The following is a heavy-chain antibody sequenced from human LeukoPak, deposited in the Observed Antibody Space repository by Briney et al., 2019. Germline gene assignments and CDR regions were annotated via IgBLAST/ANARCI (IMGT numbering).Heavy chain of an antibody. CDR3: ARELSGY. CDR2: IYSGGST. CDR1: GFTFSSYS. J-gene: IGHJ4*02. V-gene: IGHV3-66*01. Sequence: GGSLRLSCAASGFTFSSYSMNWVRQAPGKGLEWVSVIYSGGSTNYADSVKGRFTISRDDSKNTLYLQMNSLRAEDTAVYYCARELSGYWGQGTLVTVSS. D-gene: IGHD3-16*02.